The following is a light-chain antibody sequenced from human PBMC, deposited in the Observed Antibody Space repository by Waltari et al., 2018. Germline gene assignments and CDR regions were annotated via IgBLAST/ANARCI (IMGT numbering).Light chain of an antibody. V-gene: IGLV1-44*01. Sequence: QSVLSQPPSASGTPGQRVTISCSGGSSNIGTNIVSWYQKLPGTAPKVLIYSTEVRPSGVADRFSGSKSGTSASLAISGLQSEDVADYYCAVWDDNLNGVVFGGGTKLTVV. CDR1: SSNIGTNI. J-gene: IGLJ2*01. CDR2: STE. CDR3: AVWDDNLNGVV.